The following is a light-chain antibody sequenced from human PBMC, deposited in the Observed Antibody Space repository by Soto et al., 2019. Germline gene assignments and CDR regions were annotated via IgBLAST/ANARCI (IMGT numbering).Light chain of an antibody. V-gene: IGKV1-39*01. CDR3: QQSFSTPLT. Sequence: DIPLTQSPSSLSASVGDRVTITCRASQSISSYLNWYQQKPGKAPKLLIYATFNLQSGVPSRFSGSGSGTDFTLTFRSLQPEDFATYYCQQSFSTPLTFGGGTKVEIK. J-gene: IGKJ4*01. CDR2: ATF. CDR1: QSISSY.